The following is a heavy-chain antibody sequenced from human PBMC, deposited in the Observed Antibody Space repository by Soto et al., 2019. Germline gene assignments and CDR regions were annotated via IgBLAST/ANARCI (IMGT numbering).Heavy chain of an antibody. Sequence: QVQLQESGPGLVKPSQTLSLTCTVSGGSISSGGYYWSWIRQHPGKGLEWIGYIYYSGSTYYNPSLKSRVTISVDTSKNQFSLKLSSVTAADTAVYYCARSLQAPYYDFMGNNWFDPWGQGTLVTVSS. CDR2: IYYSGST. J-gene: IGHJ5*02. D-gene: IGHD3-3*01. CDR1: GGSISSGGYY. CDR3: ARSLQAPYYDFMGNNWFDP. V-gene: IGHV4-31*03.